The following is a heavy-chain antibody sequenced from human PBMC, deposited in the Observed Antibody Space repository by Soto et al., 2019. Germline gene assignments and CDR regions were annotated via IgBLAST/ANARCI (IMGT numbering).Heavy chain of an antibody. CDR3: ARDTTMDPYYFDY. CDR1: GFSISSSGVG. V-gene: IGHV2-5*02. J-gene: IGHJ4*02. D-gene: IGHD5-18*01. Sequence: QITLKESGPTLVKPTQTLTLTCTLSGFSISSSGVGVGWIRQPPGKALEWLALIYWDDSQRYSPSLRSRLTITKDTAKSEGVLTMTDMDPVDTATYICARDTTMDPYYFDYWGQGTLVTVSS. CDR2: IYWDDSQ.